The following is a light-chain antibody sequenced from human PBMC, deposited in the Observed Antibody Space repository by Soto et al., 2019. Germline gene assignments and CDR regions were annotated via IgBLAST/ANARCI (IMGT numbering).Light chain of an antibody. CDR2: DVS. CDR3: SSYTSSSALYV. J-gene: IGLJ1*01. V-gene: IGLV2-14*01. Sequence: QSARTQPASVSGSPGQSITISCTGTGSDVGGFNYVSWYQQHPGKAPKLIIYDVSNRPSGVSNRFSGSKSGNTASLTISGLQAEDEADYSCSSYTSSSALYVFGTGTKVTVL. CDR1: GSDVGGFNY.